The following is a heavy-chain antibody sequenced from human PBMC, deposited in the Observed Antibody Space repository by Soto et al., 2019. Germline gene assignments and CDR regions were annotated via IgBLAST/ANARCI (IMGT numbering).Heavy chain of an antibody. V-gene: IGHV1-8*01. Sequence: ASVKVSCKASGYTFTSYDINWVRQATGQGLEWMGWMNPNRGNTGYAQKFQGRVTMTRNTSISTAYMELSSLRSEDTAVYYCARGEDILTGLLNYYYYMDVWGKGTTVTVSS. J-gene: IGHJ6*03. CDR3: ARGEDILTGLLNYYYYMDV. D-gene: IGHD3-9*01. CDR1: GYTFTSYD. CDR2: MNPNRGNT.